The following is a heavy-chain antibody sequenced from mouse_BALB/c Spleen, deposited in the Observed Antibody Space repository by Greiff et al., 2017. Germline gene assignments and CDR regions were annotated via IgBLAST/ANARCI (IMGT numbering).Heavy chain of an antibody. CDR1: GFTFSSYT. CDR2: ISSGGSYT. V-gene: IGHV5-6-4*01. CDR3: TREGYYGSSYFDY. J-gene: IGHJ2*01. D-gene: IGHD1-1*01. Sequence: EVQGVESGGGLVKPGGSLKLSCAASGFTFSSYTMSWVRQTPEKRLEWVATISSGGSYTYYPDSVKGRFTISRDNAKNTLYLQMSSLKSEDTAMYYCTREGYYGSSYFDYWGQGTTLTVSS.